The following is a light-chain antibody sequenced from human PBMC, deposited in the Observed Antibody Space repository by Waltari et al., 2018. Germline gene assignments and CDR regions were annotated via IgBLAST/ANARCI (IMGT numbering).Light chain of an antibody. CDR1: SSDVGAYNF. V-gene: IGLV2-8*01. J-gene: IGLJ1*01. CDR2: DVR. CDR3: NSYAGGDILYV. Sequence: QSALTQPPSASGSPGPSITISCTGTSSDVGAYNFVSWYQQHPGKAPKLIIFDVRKRPSGVPDRFSGSKSGNTASLTVSGLQAEDEADYYCNSYAGGDILYVFGTVTRVTVL.